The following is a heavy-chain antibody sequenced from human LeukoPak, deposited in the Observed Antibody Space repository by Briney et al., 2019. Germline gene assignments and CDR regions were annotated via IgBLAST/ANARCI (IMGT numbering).Heavy chain of an antibody. CDR1: GFTFTTYA. CDR3: AKHYDRSGRPRAGFDH. V-gene: IGHV3-23*01. D-gene: IGHD3-22*01. CDR2: VSGSGGST. Sequence: RGSLRLSCAASGFTFTTYAMTWVRQAPGKGLEWVSAVSGSGGSTYYADSVKGRFTISKDNSKNTLFLLLSSLRPEDTAVYYCAKHYDRSGRPRAGFDHWGQGTLVTVSS. J-gene: IGHJ4*02.